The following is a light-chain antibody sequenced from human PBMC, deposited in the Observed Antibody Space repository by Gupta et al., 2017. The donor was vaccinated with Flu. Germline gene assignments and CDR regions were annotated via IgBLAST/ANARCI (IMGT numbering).Light chain of an antibody. J-gene: IGLJ2*01. CDR3: CAYAADDTVV. V-gene: IGLV2-23*02. CDR2: EVS. CDR1: SSDIGKFDF. Sequence: SITISITGTSSDIGKFDFVSWDQQQPDKDHKLIIYEVSKWPANIPSRFSGSKSGNTASLTISGLQPEDEAHYYCCAYAADDTVVFGGGTRLTVL.